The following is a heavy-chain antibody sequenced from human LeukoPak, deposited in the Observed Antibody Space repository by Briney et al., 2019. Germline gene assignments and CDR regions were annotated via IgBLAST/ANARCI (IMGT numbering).Heavy chain of an antibody. CDR3: ATDDYSGLLDY. D-gene: IGHD4-11*01. Sequence: ASVKVSCKVSGYTFTDYYMHWVQQAPGKGLEWMGLVDPEDGETIYAEKFQGRVTITADTSTDTAYMELSGLRSEDTAVYYCATDDYSGLLDYWGQGTLVTVSS. V-gene: IGHV1-69-2*01. J-gene: IGHJ4*02. CDR2: VDPEDGET. CDR1: GYTFTDYY.